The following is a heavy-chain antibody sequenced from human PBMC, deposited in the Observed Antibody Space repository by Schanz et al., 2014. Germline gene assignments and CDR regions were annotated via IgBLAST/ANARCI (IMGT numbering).Heavy chain of an antibody. J-gene: IGHJ6*02. CDR3: ARDMTSRGESGFYGCGMDV. CDR2: IWYDGSNK. Sequence: VQLVESGGALVQPGGSLRLSCAASGFTFSSYGMHWVRQAPGRGLEWVALIWYDGSNKYYAESVKGRFTISRDNPKNTLYLQMNSLRAESTAVYYCARDMTSRGESGFYGCGMDVWGQGTTATVSS. V-gene: IGHV3-33*08. CDR1: GFTFSSYG. D-gene: IGHD3-10*01.